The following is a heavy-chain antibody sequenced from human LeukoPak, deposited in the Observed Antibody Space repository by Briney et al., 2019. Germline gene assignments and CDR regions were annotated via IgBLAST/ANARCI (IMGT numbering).Heavy chain of an antibody. J-gene: IGHJ3*02. V-gene: IGHV3-33*01. CDR3: AREIAAAGFDAFDI. D-gene: IGHD6-13*01. CDR2: IWYDGSNK. Sequence: QPGGSLRLSCAASGFTFSSYGMHWVRQAPGKGLEWVAVIWYDGSNKYYADSVKGRFTISRDNSKNTLYLQMNSLRAEDTAVYYCAREIAAAGFDAFDIWGQGTMVTVSS. CDR1: GFTFSSYG.